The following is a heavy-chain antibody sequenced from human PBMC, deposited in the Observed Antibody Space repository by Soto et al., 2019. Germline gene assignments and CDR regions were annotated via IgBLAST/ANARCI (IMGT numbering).Heavy chain of an antibody. CDR1: GGSISSDNW. CDR3: ARFGSPSLLLGELAPYYFDY. V-gene: IGHV4-4*02. Sequence: QVQLQESGPGLVRPSGTLSLTCAVSGGSISSDNWWGWVRQPPGKGLEWIGEIYHTGITNYNPSLKSRVIMSVDKSKNQFSLWLTSVTAADTAVFYCARFGSPSLLLGELAPYYFDYWGQGILVTVSS. J-gene: IGHJ4*02. D-gene: IGHD3-16*01. CDR2: IYHTGIT.